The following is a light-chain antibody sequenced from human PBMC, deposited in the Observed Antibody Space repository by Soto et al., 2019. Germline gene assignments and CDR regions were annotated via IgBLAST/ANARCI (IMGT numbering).Light chain of an antibody. CDR2: EVT. Sequence: QSALTQPPSASGSPGQSVTISCTGTSSDVCGYNYVSWYQQYPGRAPKLMIYEVTKRPSGVPDRFSGSKSGNTASLTVSGLQAEDEADYYCSSYAASNTFYFVFGGGTKVTVL. J-gene: IGLJ3*02. CDR1: SSDVCGYNY. V-gene: IGLV2-8*01. CDR3: SSYAASNTFYFV.